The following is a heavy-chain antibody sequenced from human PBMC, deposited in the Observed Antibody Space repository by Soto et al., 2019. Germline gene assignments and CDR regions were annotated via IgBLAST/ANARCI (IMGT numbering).Heavy chain of an antibody. CDR1: GFTFSNAW. V-gene: IGHV3-15*01. CDR2: IKDKADGGTT. J-gene: IGHJ4*02. D-gene: IGHD5-18*01. CDR3: TTSERGFSYGTGYFDD. Sequence: EVQLVESGGGLVKPGGSLRLSCAASGFTFSNAWMSWVRQAPGKGLEWVGRIKDKADGGTTDYAAPVNGRFTISRDDSKNTRYLQMDSLKTEDTAGYYCTTSERGFSYGTGYFDDWGQGTLVTVSS.